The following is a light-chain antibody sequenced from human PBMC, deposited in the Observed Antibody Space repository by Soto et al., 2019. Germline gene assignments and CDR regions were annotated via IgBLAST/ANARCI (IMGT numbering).Light chain of an antibody. J-gene: IGKJ1*01. CDR3: QQYFEWPPMT. V-gene: IGKV3-15*01. CDR1: ETVAPD. CDR2: GAS. Sequence: VMTHSPDSLSVSSWQSSTLSFCPSETVAPDLAWYQQKPGQAPRLLISGASTRAAGISDRFRGSGSGTEFTLTIRSLRSEDSAIYYCQQYFEWPPMTFGQGTNADIK.